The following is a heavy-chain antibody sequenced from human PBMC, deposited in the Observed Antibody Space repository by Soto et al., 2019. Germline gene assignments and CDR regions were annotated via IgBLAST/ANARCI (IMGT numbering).Heavy chain of an antibody. J-gene: IGHJ6*03. CDR1: GFTFSNYW. D-gene: IGHD2-15*01. CDR3: ARGECVGGTCYSLAGSFYYYMEV. Sequence: EVQLVESGGGLVQPGGSLRLSCAASGFTFSNYWMYWVRQAPGKGLEWVSRINSDGSVSSYADSVKGRLTISRDNVKNTLYLQMDSLRAEDTAVYYCARGECVGGTCYSLAGSFYYYMEVWGKGTTVTVFS. V-gene: IGHV3-74*02. CDR2: INSDGSVS.